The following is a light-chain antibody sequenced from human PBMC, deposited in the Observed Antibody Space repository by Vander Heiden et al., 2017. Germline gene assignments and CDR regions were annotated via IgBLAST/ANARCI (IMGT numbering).Light chain of an antibody. J-gene: IGKJ1*01. CDR1: QSISSW. V-gene: IGKV1-5*03. CDR3: QQYNSYLRT. Sequence: DIQMTHSPSTLSASVGDRVTITCRASQSISSWLAWYQQKPGKAPKLLIYKASSLESGVPSRFSGSGSGTEFTLTISSLQPDDFATYYCQQYNSYLRTFGQGTKVEIK. CDR2: KAS.